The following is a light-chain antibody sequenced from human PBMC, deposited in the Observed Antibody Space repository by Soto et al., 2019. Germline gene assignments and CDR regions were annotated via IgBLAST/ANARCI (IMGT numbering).Light chain of an antibody. CDR3: KSYDSSLSGYV. CDR2: GNS. V-gene: IGLV1-40*01. Sequence: QSALAQPPSVSGAPGQRVTISCTGSSSNIGAGYDVHWYQQLPGTAPKLLIYGNSNRPSGVPDRFSGSKSGTSASLAITGLQAEDEADHYCKSYDSSLSGYVFGTGTKVTVL. CDR1: SSNIGAGYD. J-gene: IGLJ1*01.